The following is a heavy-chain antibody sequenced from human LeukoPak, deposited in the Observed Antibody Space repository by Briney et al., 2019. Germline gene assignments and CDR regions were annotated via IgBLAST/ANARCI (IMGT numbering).Heavy chain of an antibody. CDR2: INHNGNVN. D-gene: IGHD2-8*01. Sequence: GGSLRLSCAASGLTFSSYWMNWARQAPGKGLEWVASINHNGNVNYYVDSVKGRFTISRDNAQNSLYLQMNSLRAEDTALYYCAKDRMGAYITVPDNWGQGTLVTVSS. CDR3: AKDRMGAYITVPDN. V-gene: IGHV3-7*03. CDR1: GLTFSSYW. J-gene: IGHJ4*02.